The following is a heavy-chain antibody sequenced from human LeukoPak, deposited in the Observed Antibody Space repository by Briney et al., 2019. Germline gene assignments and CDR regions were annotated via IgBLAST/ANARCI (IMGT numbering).Heavy chain of an antibody. CDR3: AKDLRGLRWS. Sequence: PGGSLRLSCAASGFTFSTYWMHWVRQAPGKGLVWVSAISGSGGSTYYADSVKGRFTISRDNSKNSLYLQMNSLRAEDTAVYYCAKDLRGLRWSWGQGTLVTVSS. J-gene: IGHJ5*02. D-gene: IGHD4-23*01. V-gene: IGHV3-23*01. CDR1: GFTFSTYW. CDR2: ISGSGGST.